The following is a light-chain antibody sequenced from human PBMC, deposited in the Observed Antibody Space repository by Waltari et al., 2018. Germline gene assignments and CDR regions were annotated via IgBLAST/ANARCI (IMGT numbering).Light chain of an antibody. Sequence: YLGCYEQRPREAPRLLLYHASIRATGSAGRFRGSGDATDFSLTIRRLEPEDVAVYYWQKYDFLPATFGQGTTVEVK. V-gene: IGKV3-20*01. CDR1: Y. CDR3: QKYDFLPAT. CDR2: HAS. J-gene: IGKJ1*01.